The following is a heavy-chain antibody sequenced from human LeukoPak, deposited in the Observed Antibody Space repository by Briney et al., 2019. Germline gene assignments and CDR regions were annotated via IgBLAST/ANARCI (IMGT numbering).Heavy chain of an antibody. Sequence: GGSLRLSCAASGFTFSSYSMNWVRQAPGKGLEWVSSISSSSSYIYYADSVKGRFTISRDNANNSLYLQMNSLRAEDTAVYYCARDLGPLRYFDWLLRGFDYWGQGTLVTVSS. CDR3: ARDLGPLRYFDWLLRGFDY. CDR2: ISSSSSYI. V-gene: IGHV3-21*01. J-gene: IGHJ4*02. D-gene: IGHD3-9*01. CDR1: GFTFSSYS.